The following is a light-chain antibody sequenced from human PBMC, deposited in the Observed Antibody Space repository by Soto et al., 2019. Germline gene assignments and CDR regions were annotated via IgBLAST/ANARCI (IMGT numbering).Light chain of an antibody. CDR3: QQVNSYPLT. J-gene: IGKJ4*01. CDR2: STS. CDR1: QDISNY. Sequence: DMQLAQSASFLSASVGDRFTVTCRASQDISNYLAWYQQKPGKAPKFLIYSTSTLQSGVPSRFSGSGSGTEFTLTISSLQPEDFATYYCQQVNSYPLTFGGGTKVDIK. V-gene: IGKV1-9*01.